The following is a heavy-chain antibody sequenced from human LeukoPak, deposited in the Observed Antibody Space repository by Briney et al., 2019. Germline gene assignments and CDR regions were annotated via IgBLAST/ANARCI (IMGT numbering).Heavy chain of an antibody. D-gene: IGHD3-9*01. V-gene: IGHV4-30-4*08. CDR1: GGSISSGDYY. CDR3: ARGAVFDWLSQRGGFDY. CDR2: IYYSGSS. J-gene: IGHJ4*02. Sequence: SETLSLTCTVSGGSISSGDYYWNWIRQTPGKGLEWIGYIYYSGSSYYNPSLKSRVSTSVDTSKNQFSLKLSSVTAADTAVYYCARGAVFDWLSQRGGFDYWGQGTLVTVSS.